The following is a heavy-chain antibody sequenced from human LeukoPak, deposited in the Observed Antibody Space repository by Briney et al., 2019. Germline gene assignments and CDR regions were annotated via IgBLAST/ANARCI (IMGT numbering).Heavy chain of an antibody. CDR3: ARRAVVTSSYWFDP. CDR1: GGSFSGYY. J-gene: IGHJ5*02. D-gene: IGHD4-23*01. Sequence: PSETLSLTCAVYGGSFSGYYWSWIRQPPGKGLEWIGEINHSGSTNYNPSLKSRVTISVDTSKNQFSLKLSSVTAADTAVYYCARRAVVTSSYWFDPWGQGTLVTVSS. CDR2: INHSGST. V-gene: IGHV4-34*01.